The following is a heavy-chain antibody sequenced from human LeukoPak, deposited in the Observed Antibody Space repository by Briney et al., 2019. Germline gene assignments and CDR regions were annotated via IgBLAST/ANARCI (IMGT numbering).Heavy chain of an antibody. Sequence: ASVKVSCKASEYTFTGYYMHWVRQAPGQGLEWMGWINPNSGGTNYAQKFQGWVTMTRDTSISTAYMELSRLRSDDTAVYYCARGSSLDGDAFDIWGQGTMVTVSS. V-gene: IGHV1-2*04. CDR2: INPNSGGT. CDR1: EYTFTGYY. J-gene: IGHJ3*02. CDR3: ARGSSLDGDAFDI. D-gene: IGHD6-6*01.